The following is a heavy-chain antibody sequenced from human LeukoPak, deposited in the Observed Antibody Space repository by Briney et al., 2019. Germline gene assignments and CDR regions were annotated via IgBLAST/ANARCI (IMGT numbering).Heavy chain of an antibody. V-gene: IGHV1-18*01. D-gene: IGHD3-22*01. CDR1: GYSFTDYI. J-gene: IGHJ4*02. CDR2: IGTYDGHT. Sequence: ASVKVSCKTSGYSFTDYIIAWVRQAPGQGLEWLGWIGTYDGHTNYAQKVQGRVTMTTDTSATTAYLELRSLTSDDTALYYCARLMDNNYDGSAFNYWGQGTLVTVSS. CDR3: ARLMDNNYDGSAFNY.